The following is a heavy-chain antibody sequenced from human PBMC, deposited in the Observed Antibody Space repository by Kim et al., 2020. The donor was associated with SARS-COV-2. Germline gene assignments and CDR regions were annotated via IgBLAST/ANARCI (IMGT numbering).Heavy chain of an antibody. V-gene: IGHV4-39*01. CDR2: IYYSGSP. J-gene: IGHJ3*02. D-gene: IGHD3-3*01. CDR3: ARSLGAGPSTIFGVVIIPDAFDT. Sequence: SETLSLTCTVSGGSISSSSYYWGWIRQPPGKGLEWIGSIYYSGSPYYNPSLKSRVTISVDTSKNQFSLKLSSVTAADTAVYYCARSLGAGPSTIFGVVIIPDAFDTWGQGTMVTVSS. CDR1: GGSISSSSYY.